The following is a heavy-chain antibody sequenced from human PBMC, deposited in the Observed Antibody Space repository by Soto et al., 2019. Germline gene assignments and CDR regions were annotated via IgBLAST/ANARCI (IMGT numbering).Heavy chain of an antibody. J-gene: IGHJ3*02. CDR2: IYSGGST. CDR3: ARYSNYFPGNAFDI. Sequence: GGSLRLSCAASGFTVSSNYMSWVRQAPGKGLEWVSVIYSGGSTYYADSVKGRFTISRDNSKNTLYLQMNSLRAEDTAVYYCARYSNYFPGNAFDIWGQGTMVTVSS. CDR1: GFTVSSNY. D-gene: IGHD4-4*01. V-gene: IGHV3-66*01.